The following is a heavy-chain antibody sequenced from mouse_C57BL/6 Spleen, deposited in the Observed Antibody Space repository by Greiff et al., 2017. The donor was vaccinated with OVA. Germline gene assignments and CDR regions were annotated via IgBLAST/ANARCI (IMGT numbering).Heavy chain of an antibody. V-gene: IGHV1-64*01. Sequence: QVQLQQSGAELVKPGASVKLSCKASGYTFTSYWMHWVKQRPGQGLEWIGMIHPNSGSTNYNEKFKSKATLTVDKSSSTAYMQLSSLTSEDSAVYYCASLQLGRYFDVWGTGTTVTVSS. CDR1: GYTFTSYW. CDR2: IHPNSGST. D-gene: IGHD4-1*02. J-gene: IGHJ1*03. CDR3: ASLQLGRYFDV.